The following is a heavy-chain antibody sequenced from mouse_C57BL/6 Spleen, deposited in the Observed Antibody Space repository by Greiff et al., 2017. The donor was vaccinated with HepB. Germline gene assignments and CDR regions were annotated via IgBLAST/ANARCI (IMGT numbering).Heavy chain of an antibody. CDR1: GYTFTDYN. CDR3: SRSDYYGSSYLAWFAY. V-gene: IGHV1-22*01. Sequence: EVQLQQSGPELVKPGASVKMSCKASGYTFTDYNMHWVKQSHGKSLEWIGYINPNNGGTSYNQKFKGKATLTVNKSSSTAYMELRSLTSEDSAVYYGSRSDYYGSSYLAWFAYWGQGTLVTVSA. J-gene: IGHJ3*01. D-gene: IGHD1-1*01. CDR2: INPNNGGT.